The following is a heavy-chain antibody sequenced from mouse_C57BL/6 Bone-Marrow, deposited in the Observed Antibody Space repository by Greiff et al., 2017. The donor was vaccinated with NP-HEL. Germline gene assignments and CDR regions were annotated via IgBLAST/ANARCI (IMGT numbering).Heavy chain of an antibody. J-gene: IGHJ3*01. CDR2: IAPNSGGT. CDR1: GYTFTSYW. Sequence: QVQLQQPGAELVKPGASVKLSCKASGYTFTSYWMLWVKPRPGRGLEWIGRIAPNSGGTKYNEKFKSKATLTGDKPSSTAYMQLSSLTSEDSAVYYCARRGPAWFAYWGQGNLVTVSA. V-gene: IGHV1-72*01. CDR3: ARRGPAWFAY.